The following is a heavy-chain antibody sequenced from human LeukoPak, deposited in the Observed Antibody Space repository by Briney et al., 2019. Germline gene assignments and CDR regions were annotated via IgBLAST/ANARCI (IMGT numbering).Heavy chain of an antibody. J-gene: IGHJ3*02. Sequence: SETLSLTCTVSGGSISSSSYYWGWIRQPPGKGLEWIGSNYYSGSTYYNPSLKSRVTISVDTSKNQFSLKLSSVTAADTAVYYCARPYCHSTNCYKFDAFDIWGQGTMVTVSS. CDR2: NYYSGST. D-gene: IGHD2-2*02. CDR3: ARPYCHSTNCYKFDAFDI. V-gene: IGHV4-39*01. CDR1: GGSISSSSYY.